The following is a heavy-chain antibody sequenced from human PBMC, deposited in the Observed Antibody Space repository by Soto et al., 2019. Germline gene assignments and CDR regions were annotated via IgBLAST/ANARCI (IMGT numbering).Heavy chain of an antibody. CDR2: FDPEDGET. D-gene: IGHD1-26*01. J-gene: IGHJ4*02. V-gene: IGHV1-24*01. CDR3: ARGLGLYYFDY. CDR1: GYTLTDLA. Sequence: ASVKVSCKVSGYTLTDLAMHWVRQAPGKGLEWVGGFDPEDGETIYAQKFQGGVTMTEDTSTDTAYMELSSLRSEDTAVYYCARGLGLYYFDYWGQGTLVTVSS.